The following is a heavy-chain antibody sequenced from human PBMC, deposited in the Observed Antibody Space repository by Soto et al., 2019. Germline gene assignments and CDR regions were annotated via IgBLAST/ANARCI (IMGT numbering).Heavy chain of an antibody. CDR1: GGSISSYY. CDR2: IYYSGST. V-gene: IGHV4-59*01. Sequence: PSETLALTCTVSGGSISSYYWSWIRPPPWKGLEWIGYIYYSGSTNYNPSLKSRVTISVDTSKNQFSLKLSSVTAADTAVYYCGRIGGYNWNDDAFDIWGQGTMVTVSS. D-gene: IGHD1-1*01. CDR3: GRIGGYNWNDDAFDI. J-gene: IGHJ3*02.